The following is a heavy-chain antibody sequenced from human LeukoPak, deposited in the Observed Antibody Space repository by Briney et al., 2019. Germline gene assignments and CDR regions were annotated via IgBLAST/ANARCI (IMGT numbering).Heavy chain of an antibody. V-gene: IGHV4-59*08. J-gene: IGHJ4*02. CDR3: ARHRGSSWYESFDY. CDR2: IYYSGST. Sequence: SETLSLTCSVSGGSLSNYYWNWIRQPPGKGLEWIGSIYYSGSTDYKSSLKSQVTISVDTSENQFSLKVSSVTAAGTAVYYCARHRGSSWYESFDYWGQGILVTVSS. D-gene: IGHD6-13*01. CDR1: GGSLSNYY.